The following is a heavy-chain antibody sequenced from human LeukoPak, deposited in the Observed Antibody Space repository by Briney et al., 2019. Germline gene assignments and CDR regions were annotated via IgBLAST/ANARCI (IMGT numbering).Heavy chain of an antibody. J-gene: IGHJ4*02. Sequence: PRGSLRLSCAASGFTFSNFWMTWVCQTPGKRLECVASINQNGYQKYYLDSVRGRFTISRDNAETALYLHMNSLRAEDTAVYFCASRNYGGSPLPLDYWGQGTLVTVSS. CDR3: ASRNYGGSPLPLDY. D-gene: IGHD4-23*01. CDR2: INQNGYQK. V-gene: IGHV3-7*01. CDR1: GFTFSNFW.